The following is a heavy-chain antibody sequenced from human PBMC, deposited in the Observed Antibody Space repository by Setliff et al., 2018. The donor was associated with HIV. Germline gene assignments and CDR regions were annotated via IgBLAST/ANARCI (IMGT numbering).Heavy chain of an antibody. Sequence: GGSLRLSCTASGFTFSSYAMSWVRQAPGKGLEWVASIASSSSYINYADSVKGRFTISRDNAKNSLYLQMNSLRAEDTAVYYCARDFTDTVVGVVPFFDFWGLGTLVTVSS. J-gene: IGHJ4*02. V-gene: IGHV3-21*01. D-gene: IGHD3-3*01. CDR2: IASSSSYI. CDR1: GFTFSSYA. CDR3: ARDFTDTVVGVVPFFDF.